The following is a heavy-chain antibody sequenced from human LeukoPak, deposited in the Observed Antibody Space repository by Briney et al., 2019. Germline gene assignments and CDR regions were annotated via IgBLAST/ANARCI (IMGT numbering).Heavy chain of an antibody. CDR2: IKSKANNYAT. CDR3: TRRGDGDYGDY. D-gene: IGHD4-17*01. V-gene: IGHV3-73*01. J-gene: IGHJ4*02. CDR1: GFTFSGSA. Sequence: PGGSLRLSCAASGFTFSGSAMHWVRQASGKGLEWGGRIKSKANNYATAYAASVKGRFTISRDDSENTAFLQMTSLKTEDTAVYYCTRRGDGDYGDYWGQGTLVTVSS.